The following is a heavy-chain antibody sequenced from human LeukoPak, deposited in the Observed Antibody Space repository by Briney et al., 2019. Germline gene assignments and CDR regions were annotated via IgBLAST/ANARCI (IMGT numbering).Heavy chain of an antibody. J-gene: IGHJ4*02. CDR2: FDPEDYET. CDR1: GYTLSELS. CDR3: ATGEYDYVWGSYRLGDY. Sequence: ASVKVSCKVSGYTLSELSVHWVRQAPGKGLEWMGGFDPEDYETIYAEKFQGRVTMTGDTSTDTAYTDLSSLRSEDTAVYYCATGEYDYVWGSYRLGDYWGQGTLVTVSS. V-gene: IGHV1-24*01. D-gene: IGHD3-16*02.